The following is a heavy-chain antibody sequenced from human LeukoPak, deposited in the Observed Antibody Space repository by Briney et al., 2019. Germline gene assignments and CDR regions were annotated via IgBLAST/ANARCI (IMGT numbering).Heavy chain of an antibody. CDR3: ARWCSMGTVLRFLEWHAFDI. CDR1: GFTFSSYW. Sequence: GGSLRLSCAASGFTFSSYWMSWVRQAPGKGLEWVANIKQDGSGKYYVDSVKGRFTISRGNAMNSLYLQMNSLRAEDTAVYYCARWCSMGTVLRFLEWHAFDIWGQGTMVTVSS. CDR2: IKQDGSGK. J-gene: IGHJ3*02. V-gene: IGHV3-7*01. D-gene: IGHD3-3*01.